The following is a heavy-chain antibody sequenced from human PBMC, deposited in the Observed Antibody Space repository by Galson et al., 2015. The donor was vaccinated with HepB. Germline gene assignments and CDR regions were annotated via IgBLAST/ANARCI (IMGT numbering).Heavy chain of an antibody. J-gene: IGHJ3*01. CDR3: ARRAVSFDV. CDR1: GGSISNSSYY. Sequence: ETLSLTCTVSGGSISNSSYYWGWIRQPPGKGLEWIGDIYYSGTTYYNPSLKSRVSLFVDTSKNQFSLKLNSVTASDTAVYYCARRAVSFDVWGQGTMVTVSS. V-gene: IGHV4-39*01. CDR2: IYYSGTT.